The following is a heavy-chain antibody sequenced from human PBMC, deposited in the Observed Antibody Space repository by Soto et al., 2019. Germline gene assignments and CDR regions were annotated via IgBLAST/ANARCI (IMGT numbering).Heavy chain of an antibody. CDR1: GCSISSGGYY. D-gene: IGHD6-13*01. Sequence: TSETLSLTCTVSGCSISSGGYYWSWVRQPPGKGLEWIGEIYHNGRGHYNPSLRSRLTTSIDKSKNQLSLKLTSVTAADTAVHYCVRHHWYRFDPWGPGTLVTVSS. V-gene: IGHV4-39*07. CDR2: IYHNGRG. CDR3: VRHHWYRFDP. J-gene: IGHJ5*02.